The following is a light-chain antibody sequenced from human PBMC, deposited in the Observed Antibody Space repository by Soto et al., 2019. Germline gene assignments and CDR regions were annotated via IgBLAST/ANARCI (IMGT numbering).Light chain of an antibody. V-gene: IGKV3-20*01. Sequence: EIVLTQSPGTLSLSPGEEATLSCRASQSVDSNYLAWYQQKPGQTPRLIIYGASGRADGTPHRFSGSGFGTDFTLTISKVEPEDFAVYYCQQYGTPRSVTFGQGTRLEIK. CDR1: QSVDSNY. J-gene: IGKJ5*01. CDR3: QQYGTPRSVT. CDR2: GAS.